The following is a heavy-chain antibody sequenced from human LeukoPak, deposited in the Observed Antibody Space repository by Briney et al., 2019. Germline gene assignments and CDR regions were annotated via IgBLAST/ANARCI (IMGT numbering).Heavy chain of an antibody. J-gene: IGHJ4*02. V-gene: IGHV3-30*02. CDR2: IRSDGSNK. CDR3: ARDPTPHCSSTSCPQGDY. CDR1: GFTFSSYG. Sequence: GGSLRLSCAASGFTFSSYGMHWVRQAPGKGLEWVTFIRSDGSNKYYADSVKGRFTISRDNAKNSLYLQMNSLRAEDTAVYYCARDPTPHCSSTSCPQGDYWGQGTLVTVSS. D-gene: IGHD2-2*01.